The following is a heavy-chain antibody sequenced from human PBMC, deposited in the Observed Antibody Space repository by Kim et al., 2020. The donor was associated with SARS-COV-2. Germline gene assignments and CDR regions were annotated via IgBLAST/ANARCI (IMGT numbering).Heavy chain of an antibody. CDR1: GFTFSSYG. V-gene: IGHV3-33*08. CDR3: ARDLGYYDSSGYPIYGMDV. CDR2: IWYDGSNK. D-gene: IGHD3-22*01. Sequence: GGSLRLSCAASGFTFSSYGMHWVRQAPGKGLEWVAVIWYDGSNKYYADSVKGRFTISRDNSKNTLYLQMNSLRAEDTAVYYCARDLGYYDSSGYPIYGMDVWGQGTTVTVSS. J-gene: IGHJ6*02.